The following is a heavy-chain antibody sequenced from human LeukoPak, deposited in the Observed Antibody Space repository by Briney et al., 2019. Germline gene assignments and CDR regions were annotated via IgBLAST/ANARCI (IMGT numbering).Heavy chain of an antibody. J-gene: IGHJ4*02. CDR3: ARGGAFCSITTCHEFDH. V-gene: IGHV1-2*02. Sequence: ASVKVSCKTSGYTFTGSYLHWVRQVPGQRLGWMVETNASTGGTKSAQQFEGRVNMTRDTSNTTGHLELRSLRLDHTATYYCARGGAFCSITTCHEFDHWGQGTLVIVSS. D-gene: IGHD2-2*01. CDR2: TNASTGGT. CDR1: GYTFTGSY.